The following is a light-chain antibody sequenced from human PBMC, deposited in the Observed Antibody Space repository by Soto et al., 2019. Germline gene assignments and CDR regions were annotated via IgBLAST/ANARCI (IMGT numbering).Light chain of an antibody. CDR1: SSDVGSYNL. J-gene: IGLJ1*01. V-gene: IGLV2-23*02. Sequence: QSVLTQPASVSGSPGQSITISCTGTSSDVGSYNLVSWYQQHPGKAPKLMIYEVSKRPSGVSNRFSGSKSGNTASLTISGLQAEDEADYYCCSYAGSSTYVFGTGTTVT. CDR2: EVS. CDR3: CSYAGSSTYV.